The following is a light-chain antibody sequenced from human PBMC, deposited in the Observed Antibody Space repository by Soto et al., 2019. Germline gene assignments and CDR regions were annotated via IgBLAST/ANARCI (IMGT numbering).Light chain of an antibody. J-gene: IGLJ1*01. V-gene: IGLV2-14*01. CDR2: QVT. Sequence: QSVLTQPASVSGSPGQSITISCTGTSRDVGAYDYVSWYQHHPGKAPKLLIYQVTYRPSGVSTRFAGSKSGNTASLTISGLQAEDEADYYCSSNTAKFTYVFGTGTQLTVL. CDR1: SRDVGAYDY. CDR3: SSNTAKFTYV.